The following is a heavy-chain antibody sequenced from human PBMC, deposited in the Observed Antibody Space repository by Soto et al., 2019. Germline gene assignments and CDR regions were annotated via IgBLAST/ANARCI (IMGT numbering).Heavy chain of an antibody. V-gene: IGHV5-51*01. Sequence: GESLKISCMGSGYTFDNYWIGWVRQMPGKGLEWMGIIYPGDFDTRYSPSFQGHVTMSVDKSINTAYLQWSSLETSDTAMYFCACLLGYSYRHQELFDYWGQGTPVTVSS. CDR3: ACLLGYSYRHQELFDY. D-gene: IGHD5-18*01. CDR1: GYTFDNYW. J-gene: IGHJ4*02. CDR2: IYPGDFDT.